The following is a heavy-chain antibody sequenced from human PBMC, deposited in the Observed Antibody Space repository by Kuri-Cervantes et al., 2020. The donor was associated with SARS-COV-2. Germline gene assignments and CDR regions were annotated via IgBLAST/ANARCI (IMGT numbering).Heavy chain of an antibody. CDR3: ARGRGDYYYYYGMDV. V-gene: IGHV4-59*08. Sequence: SETLSLTCTVSGGSISSYYWSWVRQPPGKGLEWIGYIYYSGSTNYNPSLKSLVTLSVDKSKNQFSLKLGSVTAADTAVYYCARGRGDYYYYYGMDVWGQGTTVTVSS. J-gene: IGHJ6*02. CDR1: GGSISSYY. D-gene: IGHD3-10*01. CDR2: IYYSGST.